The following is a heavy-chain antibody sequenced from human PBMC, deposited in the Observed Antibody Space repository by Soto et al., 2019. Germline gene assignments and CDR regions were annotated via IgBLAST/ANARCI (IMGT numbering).Heavy chain of an antibody. Sequence: GGSLRLSCAASGLTVSSSYMSWVRQAPGKGLQWVSVIYSAGSTYYANSVKGRFTISRDISTNMVYLQMSSLTDEDTAVYYCARHFHPTTGYCPSSSCYHFDYWGQGTLVTVSS. CDR3: ARHFHPTTGYCPSSSCYHFDY. CDR1: GLTVSSSY. V-gene: IGHV3-53*01. J-gene: IGHJ4*02. CDR2: IYSAGST. D-gene: IGHD2-2*01.